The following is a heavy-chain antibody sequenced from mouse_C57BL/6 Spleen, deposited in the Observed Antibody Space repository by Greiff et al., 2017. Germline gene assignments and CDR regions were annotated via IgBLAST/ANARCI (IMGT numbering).Heavy chain of an antibody. CDR1: GYAFSSSW. CDR2: IYPGDGDT. V-gene: IGHV1-82*01. D-gene: IGHD2-3*01. J-gene: IGHJ4*01. CDR3: ARDYDGYYAMDY. Sequence: QVQLKGSGPELVKPGASVKISCKASGYAFSSSWMNWVKQRPGKGLEWIGRIYPGDGDTNYNGKFKGKATLTADKSSSTAYMQLSSLTSEDSAVYFCARDYDGYYAMDYWGQGTSVTVSS.